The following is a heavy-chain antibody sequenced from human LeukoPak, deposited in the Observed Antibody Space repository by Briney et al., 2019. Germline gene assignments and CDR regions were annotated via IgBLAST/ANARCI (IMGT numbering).Heavy chain of an antibody. D-gene: IGHD6-13*01. V-gene: IGHV3-30*04. Sequence: GRSLRLSCAASGFTFSSYAMHWVRQAPGKGLEWVAVISYDGSNKYYADSVKGRFTISRDNSKNTLYLQMNSLRAEDTAVYYCAKMPISQDSSSWYLDYWGQGTLVTVSS. CDR1: GFTFSSYA. CDR2: ISYDGSNK. CDR3: AKMPISQDSSSWYLDY. J-gene: IGHJ4*02.